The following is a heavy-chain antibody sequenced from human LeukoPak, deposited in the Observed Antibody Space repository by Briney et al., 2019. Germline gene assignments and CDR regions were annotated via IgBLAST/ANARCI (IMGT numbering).Heavy chain of an antibody. V-gene: IGHV4-34*01. J-gene: IGHJ4*02. CDR3: ARGNNWNSRRVSNLDY. Sequence: PSETLSLTCAVYGGSFSGYYWSWIRQPPGKGLEWIGEINHSGSTNYNPSLRSRVTISVDTSKNQFSLKLSSVTAADTAVYYCARGNNWNSRRVSNLDYWGQGNLVTVSS. CDR2: INHSGST. CDR1: GGSFSGYY. D-gene: IGHD1-7*01.